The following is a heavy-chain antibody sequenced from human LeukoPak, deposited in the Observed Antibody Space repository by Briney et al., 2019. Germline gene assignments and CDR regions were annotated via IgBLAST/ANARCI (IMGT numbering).Heavy chain of an antibody. V-gene: IGHV3-30*18. CDR3: AKASLCSGGSCYIDY. CDR2: ISHDGSNK. CDR1: GFTFSSYG. J-gene: IGHJ4*02. Sequence: GRSLRLSCAASGFTFSSYGMHWVRQAPGKGLEWVAVISHDGSNKYYADSVKGRFTISRDNSKNTLYLQMNSLRAEDTAVYYCAKASLCSGGSCYIDYWGQGTLVTVSS. D-gene: IGHD2-15*01.